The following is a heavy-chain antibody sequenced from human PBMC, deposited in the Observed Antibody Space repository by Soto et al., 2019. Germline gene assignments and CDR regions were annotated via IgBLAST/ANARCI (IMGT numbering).Heavy chain of an antibody. CDR1: GFTFSSYA. V-gene: IGHV3-30-3*01. Sequence: PGGSLRLSCAASGFTFSSYAMHWVRQAPGKGLEWVAVISYDGSNKYYADSVKGRFTISRDNSKNTLYLQMNSLRAEDTAVYYCARDQDSSSWSGDITYYGMDVWGQGTTVTVSS. D-gene: IGHD6-13*01. CDR2: ISYDGSNK. CDR3: ARDQDSSSWSGDITYYGMDV. J-gene: IGHJ6*02.